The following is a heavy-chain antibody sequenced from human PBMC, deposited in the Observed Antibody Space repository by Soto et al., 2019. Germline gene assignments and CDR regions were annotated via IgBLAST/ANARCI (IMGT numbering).Heavy chain of an antibody. D-gene: IGHD6-19*01. CDR3: AKVLKAVAGTYDY. V-gene: IGHV3-23*01. CDR1: GFTFSIYA. CDR2: ISGSGDYT. J-gene: IGHJ4*02. Sequence: EVQLLESGGGLVQPGGSLRLSCAASGFTFSIYAMSWVRQAPGKGLEWVSAISGSGDYTYYADSVKGRFAISRDNSKNTLYLQMHSLRAEYTAVYYCAKVLKAVAGTYDYWGQGTRVTVSS.